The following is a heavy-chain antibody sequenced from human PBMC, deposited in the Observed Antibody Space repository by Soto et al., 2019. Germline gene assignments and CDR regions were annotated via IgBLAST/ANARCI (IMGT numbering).Heavy chain of an antibody. D-gene: IGHD3-10*01. CDR2: ITNSDSST. CDR3: ARRYFASADQ. V-gene: IGHV3-11*01. Sequence: QVQLVESGGGLVKPGESLRLSCVASGFTFSSYYMSWIRQAPGKGLEWVSYITNSDSSTHYADSVKGRFTISRDNAKNSLYLQMNSLTVEDTAVYYCARRYFASADQWGQGTLVTVSS. J-gene: IGHJ4*02. CDR1: GFTFSSYY.